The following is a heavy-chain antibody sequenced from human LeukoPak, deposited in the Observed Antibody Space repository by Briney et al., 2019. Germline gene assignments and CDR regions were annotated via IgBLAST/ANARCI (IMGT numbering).Heavy chain of an antibody. CDR1: GFTFSSYA. V-gene: IGHV3-30*04. CDR3: ARNQQLGGHSYYYYGMDV. J-gene: IGHJ6*02. CDR2: ISYDGSNK. Sequence: PGGSLILSRAASGFTFSSYAMHWVRQAPGKGLEWVAVISYDGSNKYYADSAKGRFTISRDNSKNTLYLQMNSLRADDTAIYYCARNQQLGGHSYYYYGMDVWGQGTTVTVSS. D-gene: IGHD3-16*01.